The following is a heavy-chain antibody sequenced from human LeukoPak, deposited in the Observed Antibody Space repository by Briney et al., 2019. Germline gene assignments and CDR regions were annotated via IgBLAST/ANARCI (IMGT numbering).Heavy chain of an antibody. CDR1: GFTFSNYG. V-gene: IGHV3-23*01. D-gene: IGHD6-13*01. J-gene: IGHJ4*02. CDR3: AKDLYTSRYACCFDY. CDR2: ISGSGANT. Sequence: GGSLRLSCAASGFTFSNYGMSWVRQAPGKGLEWVSVISGSGANTYYADSVKGRFTISRDNSKNMLYLQMNSLRAEDTAVYYCAKDLYTSRYACCFDYWGQGTLVTVSS.